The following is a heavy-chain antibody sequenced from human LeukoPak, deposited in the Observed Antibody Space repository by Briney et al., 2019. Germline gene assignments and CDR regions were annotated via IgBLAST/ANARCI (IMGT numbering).Heavy chain of an antibody. CDR1: GYTFTSYG. CDR3: ARQGGQLFYYGDTVFPH. J-gene: IGHJ4*02. D-gene: IGHD4-17*01. CDR2: ISPFNGNT. V-gene: IGHV1-18*01. Sequence: ASVKVSCKASGYTFTSYGITWVRQAPGKGHEWMGWISPFNGNTNYAQRFQGRVSLTTDTSTSTTYMELKSLRSDDTAVYYCARQGGQLFYYGDTVFPHWGQGTLVTVSS.